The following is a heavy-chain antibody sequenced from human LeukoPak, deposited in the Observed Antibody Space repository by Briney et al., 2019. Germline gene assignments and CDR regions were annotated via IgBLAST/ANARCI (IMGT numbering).Heavy chain of an antibody. Sequence: ASVKVSCKASGYTFTSYGISWVRQAPGQGLEWMGWISVYNGNTNYAQKLQGRVTMTTDTSTSTAYMELRSLRSEDTAVYYCATHFDSSGPDAFDIWGQGTMVTVSS. CDR2: ISVYNGNT. V-gene: IGHV1-18*01. CDR3: ATHFDSSGPDAFDI. D-gene: IGHD3-22*01. CDR1: GYTFTSYG. J-gene: IGHJ3*02.